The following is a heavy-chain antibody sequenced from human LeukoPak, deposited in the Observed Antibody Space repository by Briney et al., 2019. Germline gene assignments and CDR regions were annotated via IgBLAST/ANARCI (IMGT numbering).Heavy chain of an antibody. CDR1: GFTFSSHW. Sequence: QPGGSLRLSCAASGFTFSSHWMSWVRQAPGKGLEWVANIKQDGSEKYYVDSVKGRFTISRDNAKNSLYLQMNSLRAEDTAVYYCAKASTTGNPRGAIDYWGQGTLVTVSS. CDR2: IKQDGSEK. V-gene: IGHV3-7*01. J-gene: IGHJ4*02. D-gene: IGHD4-17*01. CDR3: AKASTTGNPRGAIDY.